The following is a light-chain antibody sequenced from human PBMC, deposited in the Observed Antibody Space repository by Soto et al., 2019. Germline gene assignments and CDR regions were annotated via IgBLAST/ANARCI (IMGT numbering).Light chain of an antibody. CDR1: QSLLHSNGYKY. V-gene: IGKV2-28*01. CDR2: LGS. CDR3: MQALQTPWT. J-gene: IGKJ1*01. Sequence: DIVMTQSPLSLPVTPGEPASISCRSSQSLLHSNGYKYLDWYLQKPGQSPQLLIYLGSNRASGVPDRFSGSGSGTDFTLKISRVESEDVGFYYCMQALQTPWTFGQGTKVEIK.